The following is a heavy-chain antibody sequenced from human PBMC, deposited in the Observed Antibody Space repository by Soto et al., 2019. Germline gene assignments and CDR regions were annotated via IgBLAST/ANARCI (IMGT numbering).Heavy chain of an antibody. Sequence: PSETLSLTCTVSGASIRSTDYYWSWIRQAPGKGLEWIGYVYYTGSTYYNPSLMSRLTISVDTSKNQFSMKLTSVTAAETSVYYCVGTARQGAVAPHWFDRWGQGTQVTVSS. CDR1: GASIRSTDYY. J-gene: IGHJ5*02. CDR2: VYYTGST. CDR3: VGTARQGAVAPHWFDR. D-gene: IGHD2-21*02. V-gene: IGHV4-30-4*01.